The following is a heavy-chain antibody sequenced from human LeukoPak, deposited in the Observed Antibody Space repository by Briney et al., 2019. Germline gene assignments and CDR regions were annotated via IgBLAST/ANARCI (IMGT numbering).Heavy chain of an antibody. CDR2: TYYRSKWYN. J-gene: IGHJ4*02. D-gene: IGHD1-1*01. Sequence: SQTLSLTCAISGDSVSSNSAAWNWIRQSPSRGLEWLGRTYYRSKWYNDYAVSVKSRITINPDTSKNQFSLQLNSVIPEDTAVYYCTITTGTTLGLMDYWGQGTLVTVSS. V-gene: IGHV6-1*01. CDR1: GDSVSSNSAA. CDR3: TITTGTTLGLMDY.